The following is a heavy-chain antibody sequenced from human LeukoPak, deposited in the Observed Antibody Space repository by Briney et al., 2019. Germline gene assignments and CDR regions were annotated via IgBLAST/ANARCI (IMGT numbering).Heavy chain of an antibody. CDR2: INHSGST. V-gene: IGHV4-34*01. D-gene: IGHD3-22*01. CDR3: ARIYPKYYYDSSGYDY. J-gene: IGHJ4*02. Sequence: SETLSLTCAVYGGSFSGYYWSWIRQPPGKGLEWIGEINHSGSTNYNPSLKSRVTISVDTSKNQFSLKLSSVTAADTAVYYCARIYPKYYYDSSGYDYWGQGTLVTVSS. CDR1: GGSFSGYY.